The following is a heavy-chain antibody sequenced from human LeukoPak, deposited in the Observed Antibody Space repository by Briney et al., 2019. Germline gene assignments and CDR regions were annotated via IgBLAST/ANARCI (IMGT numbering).Heavy chain of an antibody. V-gene: IGHV3-23*01. CDR2: ISGSDSGT. J-gene: IGHJ4*02. CDR1: GFTFSNFA. D-gene: IGHD2-15*01. CDR3: AKATLGSCSGARCYPFDC. Sequence: PGGSLRLSCAASGFTFSNFAMSWVRQAPGKEPEWVSTISGSDSGTYNADSVKGRFTISRDNSKNTLYLQMNSLRGEDTAVYYCAKATLGSCSGARCYPFDCWGQGALVTVSS.